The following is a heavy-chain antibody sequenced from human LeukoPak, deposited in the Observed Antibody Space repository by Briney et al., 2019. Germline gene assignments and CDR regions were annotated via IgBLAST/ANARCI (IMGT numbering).Heavy chain of an antibody. J-gene: IGHJ4*02. V-gene: IGHV3-33*01. CDR2: IWYDGSNK. D-gene: IGHD3-16*01. CDR1: GFTFSSYG. Sequence: PGGSLRLFCAASGFTFSSYGMHWVRQAPGKGLEWVAVIWYDGSNKYYADSVKGRFTISRDNSNNTLYLQMNSLRAEDTAVYYCARDGKSRGRAQVEVGNFDYWGQGTLVTVSS. CDR3: ARDGKSRGRAQVEVGNFDY.